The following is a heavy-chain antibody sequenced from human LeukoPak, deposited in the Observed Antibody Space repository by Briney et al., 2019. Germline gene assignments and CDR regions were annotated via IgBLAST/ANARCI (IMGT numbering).Heavy chain of an antibody. J-gene: IGHJ4*02. V-gene: IGHV4-34*01. CDR1: GFTFSIYW. D-gene: IGHD2-2*02. CDR3: ARRRGIGSSTSCYIDY. CDR2: INHSGST. Sequence: GSLRLSCAASGFTFSIYWMSWVRQAPGKGLEWIGEINHSGSTNYNPSLKSRVTISVDTSKNQFSLKLSSVTAADTAVYYCARRRGIGSSTSCYIDYWGQGTLVTVSS.